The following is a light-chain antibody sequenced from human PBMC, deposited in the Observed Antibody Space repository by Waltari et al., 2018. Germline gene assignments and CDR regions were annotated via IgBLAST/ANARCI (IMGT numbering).Light chain of an antibody. Sequence: QTVVTQEPSLTVSPGGTVTLTCASSTGAVTSGHYPHWFQQKPGQAPRALIYATSNTYSWTPARFSGSLLGDKAALTLAGVQPEDWADYYCLLYSVGAHLFGGGTKLTVL. J-gene: IGLJ2*01. CDR2: ATS. V-gene: IGLV7-43*01. CDR1: TGAVTSGHY. CDR3: LLYSVGAHL.